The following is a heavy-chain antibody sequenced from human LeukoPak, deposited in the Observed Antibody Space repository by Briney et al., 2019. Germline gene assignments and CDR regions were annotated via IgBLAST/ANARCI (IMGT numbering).Heavy chain of an antibody. CDR1: GFTFDDYA. J-gene: IGHJ3*02. CDR3: AKDSDSGWYGAFDI. Sequence: GGFLRLSCAASGFTFDDYAMHWVRQAPGKGLEWVSGISWNSGSIGYADSVEGRFTISRDNAKNSLYLQMNSLRAEDTALYYCAKDSDSGWYGAFDIWGQGTMVTVSS. V-gene: IGHV3-9*01. CDR2: ISWNSGSI. D-gene: IGHD6-19*01.